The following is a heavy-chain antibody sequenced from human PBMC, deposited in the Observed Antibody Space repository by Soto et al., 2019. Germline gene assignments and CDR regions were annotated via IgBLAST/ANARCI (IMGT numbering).Heavy chain of an antibody. J-gene: IGHJ4*02. Sequence: GGSLRLSCAASGFTFSSYGMHWVRQAPGKGLEWVAVISYDGSNKYYADSVKGRFTISRDNSKNTLYLQMNSLRAEDTAVYYCAKFSIAVAGQDFDYWGQGTLVTVSS. D-gene: IGHD6-19*01. V-gene: IGHV3-30*18. CDR1: GFTFSSYG. CDR3: AKFSIAVAGQDFDY. CDR2: ISYDGSNK.